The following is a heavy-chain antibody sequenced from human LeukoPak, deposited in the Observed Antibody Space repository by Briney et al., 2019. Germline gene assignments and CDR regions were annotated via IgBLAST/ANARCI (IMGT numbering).Heavy chain of an antibody. V-gene: IGHV4-59*12. CDR2: IYYSGST. Sequence: SETLSLPCTVSGGSISSYYWSWIRQPPGKGLEWIGYIYYSGSTNYNPSLKSRVTMSVDTSKNQFSLKLSSVTAADTAVYYCARDYGSGSYSNWGQGTLVTVSS. J-gene: IGHJ4*02. D-gene: IGHD3-10*01. CDR1: GGSISSYY. CDR3: ARDYGSGSYSN.